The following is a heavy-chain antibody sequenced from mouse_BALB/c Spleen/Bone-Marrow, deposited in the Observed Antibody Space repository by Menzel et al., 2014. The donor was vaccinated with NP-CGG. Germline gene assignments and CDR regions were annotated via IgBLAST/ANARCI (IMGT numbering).Heavy chain of an antibody. Sequence: LEESGPELVKPGASVKMSCKASGYTFTSYVMHWVKQKPGQGLEWIGYINPYNDGTKYNEKFKGKATLTSDKSSSTAYMELSSLTSEDSAVYYCARSRTPMDYWGQGTSVTVSS. V-gene: IGHV1-14*01. CDR2: INPYNDGT. CDR3: ARSRTPMDY. J-gene: IGHJ4*01. CDR1: GYTFTSYV.